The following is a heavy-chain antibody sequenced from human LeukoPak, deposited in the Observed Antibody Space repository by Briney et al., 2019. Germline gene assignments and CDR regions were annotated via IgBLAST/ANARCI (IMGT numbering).Heavy chain of an antibody. V-gene: IGHV4-59*01. D-gene: IGHD3-9*01. CDR1: GGSISSYY. CDR2: IYYSGST. J-gene: IGHJ5*02. Sequence: SKTLSLTCTVSGGSISSYYWSRIRQPPGKGLEWIGYIYYSGSTNYNPSLKSRVTISVDTSKNQFSLKLSSVTAADTAVYYCARDLTAYYDILTGFGENWFDPWGQGTLVTVSS. CDR3: ARDLTAYYDILTGFGENWFDP.